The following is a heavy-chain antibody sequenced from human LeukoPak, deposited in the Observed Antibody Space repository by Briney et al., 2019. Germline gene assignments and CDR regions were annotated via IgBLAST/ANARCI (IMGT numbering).Heavy chain of an antibody. CDR2: ISSSSVYI. Sequence: TSGGSLRLSCAASGFTFSSYAMSWVRQAPGKGLEGVSSISSSSVYIYYADSVKGRFTISRDNARNSLFLQMNSLRAEDTAVYYCARVDYDILTGYSPYFHYWGQGTLVTVSS. V-gene: IGHV3-21*01. J-gene: IGHJ4*02. CDR3: ARVDYDILTGYSPYFHY. CDR1: GFTFSSYA. D-gene: IGHD3-9*01.